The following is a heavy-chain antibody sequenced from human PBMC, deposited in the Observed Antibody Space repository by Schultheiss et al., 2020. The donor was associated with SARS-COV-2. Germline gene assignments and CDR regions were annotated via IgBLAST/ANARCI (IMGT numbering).Heavy chain of an antibody. Sequence: SETLSLTCAVYGGSFSGYYWSWIRQPPGKGLEWIKEINHSGSTNYNPSLKSRVTISVDTYKNQFSLKLSSVTAADTAVYYCARGSVKTYDFWSGYYPKYFDYWGQGTLVTVSS. J-gene: IGHJ4*02. D-gene: IGHD3-3*01. CDR2: INHSGST. CDR3: ARGSVKTYDFWSGYYPKYFDY. V-gene: IGHV4-34*01. CDR1: GGSFSGYY.